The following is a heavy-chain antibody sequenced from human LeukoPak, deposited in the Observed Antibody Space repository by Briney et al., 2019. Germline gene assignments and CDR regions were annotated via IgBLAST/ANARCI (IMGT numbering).Heavy chain of an antibody. CDR2: IIPILGTA. D-gene: IGHD6-19*01. CDR3: ARDDHDPYSSGWEIYNWFDP. V-gene: IGHV1-69*04. J-gene: IGHJ5*02. CDR1: GGTFSSYA. Sequence: GASVKLSCKASGGTFSSYAFSWVRQAPGQGLEWMGRIIPILGTANYAQKFQGRITITADKSTSTAYMELSSLRSEDTAVYYCARDDHDPYSSGWEIYNWFDPWGQGTLVSVSS.